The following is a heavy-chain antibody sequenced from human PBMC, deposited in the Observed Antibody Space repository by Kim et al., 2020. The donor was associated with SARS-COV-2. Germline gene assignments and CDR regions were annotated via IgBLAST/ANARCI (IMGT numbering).Heavy chain of an antibody. CDR2: ISGSGGST. V-gene: IGHV3-23*01. CDR1: GFTFSSYA. Sequence: GGSLRLSCAASGFTFSSYAMSWVRQAPGKGLEWVSSISGSGGSTYYADSVKGRFTISRDNSKNTLYLQMNSLRAEDTAVYYCAKGRDPYYYDSSGYYLGNYWGQGTLVTVSS. D-gene: IGHD3-22*01. J-gene: IGHJ4*02. CDR3: AKGRDPYYYDSSGYYLGNY.